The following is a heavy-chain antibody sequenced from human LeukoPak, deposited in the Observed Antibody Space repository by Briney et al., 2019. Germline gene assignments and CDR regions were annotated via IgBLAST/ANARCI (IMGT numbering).Heavy chain of an antibody. CDR2: IYSGGNT. CDR1: GFTVSKNF. CDR3: ARDLRQTARPCYCGMDV. Sequence: SGGSLRLSCAASGFTVSKNFMSWVRQAPGRGLEWVSVIYSGGNTYYADSVNGRFTISRDNYENTLYLQMNSLRAEDTAVYYCARDLRQTARPCYCGMDVWGQGTTVTVSS. V-gene: IGHV3-53*01. J-gene: IGHJ6*02. D-gene: IGHD2-21*02.